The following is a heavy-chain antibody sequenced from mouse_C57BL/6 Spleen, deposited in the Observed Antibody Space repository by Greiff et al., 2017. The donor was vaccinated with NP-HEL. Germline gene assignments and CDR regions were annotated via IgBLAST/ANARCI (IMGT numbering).Heavy chain of an antibody. CDR2: IWSGGST. D-gene: IGHD1-2*01. Sequence: VKLQQSGPGLVQPSQSLSITCTVSGFSLTSYGVHWVRQSPGKGLEWLGVIWSGGSTDYNAAFISRLSSSKDNSKSQVFFKMNSLQADDTAIYYCARNAGLRLYYAMDYWGQGTSVTVSS. CDR3: ARNAGLRLYYAMDY. CDR1: GFSLTSYG. V-gene: IGHV2-2*01. J-gene: IGHJ4*01.